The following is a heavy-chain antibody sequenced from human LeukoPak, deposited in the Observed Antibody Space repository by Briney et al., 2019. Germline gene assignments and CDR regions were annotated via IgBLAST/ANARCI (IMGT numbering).Heavy chain of an antibody. CDR2: IYPGDSDT. D-gene: IGHD3-9*01. J-gene: IGHJ4*02. CDR1: GYIFATYW. Sequence: AESLKISCKGSGYIFATYWIGWVRQMPGKGLEWMGIIYPGDSDTRYSPSFQGQVTISADQSISTAYLQWSSLKASDTAIYYCARTANLRSAGYVDWGQGTLVTVSS. V-gene: IGHV5-51*01. CDR3: ARTANLRSAGYVD.